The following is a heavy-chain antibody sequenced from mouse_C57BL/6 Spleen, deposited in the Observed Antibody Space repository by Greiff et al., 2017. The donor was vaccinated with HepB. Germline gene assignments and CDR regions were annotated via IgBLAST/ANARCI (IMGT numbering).Heavy chain of an antibody. D-gene: IGHD3-3*01. CDR2: IRNKANGYTT. J-gene: IGHJ2*01. V-gene: IGHV7-3*01. CDR1: GFTFTDYY. CDR3: ARYEGLYYFDY. Sequence: EVKLMESGGGLVQPGGSLSLSCAASGFTFTDYYMSWVRQPPGKALEWLGFIRNKANGYTTEYSASVKGRFTISRDNSQSILYLQMNALRAEDSATYYCARYEGLYYFDYWGQGTTLTVSS.